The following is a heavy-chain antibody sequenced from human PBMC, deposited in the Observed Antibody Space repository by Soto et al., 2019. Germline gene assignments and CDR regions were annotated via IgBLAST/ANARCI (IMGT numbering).Heavy chain of an antibody. V-gene: IGHV3-30*18. CDR2: ISYDGSNK. Sequence: GGSLRLSCAASGFTFSSYGMHWVRQAPGKGLEWVAVISYDGSNKYYADSVKGRFTISRDNSKNTLYLQMNSLRAEDTAVYYCAKDPLLGIALPWGSFDPWGQGTLVTVSS. J-gene: IGHJ5*02. CDR1: GFTFSSYG. D-gene: IGHD6-13*01. CDR3: AKDPLLGIALPWGSFDP.